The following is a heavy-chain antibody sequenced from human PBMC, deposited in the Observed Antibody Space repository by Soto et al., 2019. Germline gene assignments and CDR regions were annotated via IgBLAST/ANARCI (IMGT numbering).Heavy chain of an antibody. CDR2: IYYSGST. Sequence: SETLSLTCTVSGGSISSSSYYWGWIRQPPGKGLEWIGSIYYSGSTYYNPSLKSRVTISVDTSKNQFSLKLSSVTAADTAVYYCARPFGSTPFDYWGQGTLVTVSS. V-gene: IGHV4-39*01. CDR3: ARPFGSTPFDY. CDR1: GGSISSSSYY. D-gene: IGHD2-2*01. J-gene: IGHJ4*02.